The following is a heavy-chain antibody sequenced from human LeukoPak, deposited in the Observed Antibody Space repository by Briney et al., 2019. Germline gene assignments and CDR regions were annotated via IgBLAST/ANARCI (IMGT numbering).Heavy chain of an antibody. CDR3: ARSYNWNNVDY. V-gene: IGHV1-69*13. Sequence: ASVKVSCKASGGTFSSDAISWVRQAPGQGLEWMGGIIPIFGTGNYAQKFLGRVTITADESANTAYMELNSLRSDDTAMYYCARSYNWNNVDYWGQGTLVTVSS. CDR1: GGTFSSDA. CDR2: IIPIFGTG. D-gene: IGHD1/OR15-1a*01. J-gene: IGHJ4*02.